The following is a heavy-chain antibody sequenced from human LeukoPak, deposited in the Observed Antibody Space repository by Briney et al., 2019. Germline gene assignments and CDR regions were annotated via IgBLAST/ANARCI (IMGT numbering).Heavy chain of an antibody. J-gene: IGHJ4*02. CDR2: ISGSGGST. CDR1: GFTFSSYA. V-gene: IGHV3-23*01. D-gene: IGHD1-26*01. CDR3: ATFRGSYYGY. Sequence: GGSLRLSCAASGFTFSSYAMSWVRQAPGKGLEWVSVISGSGGSTYYADSVRGRFTISRDSSKNTLYLQMNSLRAEDTAVYYCATFRGSYYGYWGQGTLVSVSS.